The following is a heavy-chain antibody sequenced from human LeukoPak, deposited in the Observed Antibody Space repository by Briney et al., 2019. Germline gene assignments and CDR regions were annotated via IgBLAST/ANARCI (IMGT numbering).Heavy chain of an antibody. CDR1: GDSVSSNSAA. CDR2: TYYRSKWYN. V-gene: IGHV6-1*01. D-gene: IGHD3-22*01. Sequence: SQTHSLTCAISGDSVSSNSAAWNWIRQSPSRGLEWLGRTYYRSKWYNDYAVSVKSRITINPDTSKNQFSLRLNSVTPEDTAAYYCASEADSSGTFDYWGQGTLVTVSS. CDR3: ASEADSSGTFDY. J-gene: IGHJ4*02.